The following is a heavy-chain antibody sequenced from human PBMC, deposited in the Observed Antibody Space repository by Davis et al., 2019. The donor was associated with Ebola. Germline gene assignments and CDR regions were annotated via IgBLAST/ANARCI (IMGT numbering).Heavy chain of an antibody. Sequence: GESLKISCAASGFTFSSYAMSWVRQAPGKGLEWVSAISGSGGSTYYADSVKGRFTISRDNSKNTLYLQMNSLRAEDTAVYYCAKDLKSGSSWYGLGYWGQGTLVTVSS. CDR2: ISGSGGST. CDR3: AKDLKSGSSWYGLGY. J-gene: IGHJ4*02. D-gene: IGHD6-13*01. V-gene: IGHV3-23*01. CDR1: GFTFSSYA.